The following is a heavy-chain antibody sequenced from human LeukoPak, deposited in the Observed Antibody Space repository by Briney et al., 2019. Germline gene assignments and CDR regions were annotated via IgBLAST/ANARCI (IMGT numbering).Heavy chain of an antibody. CDR3: GTTEHDSGDY. V-gene: IGHV4-59*12. CDR1: GGSISSYY. CDR2: IYYSGST. Sequence: PSETLSLTCTVSGGSISSYYWSWIRQPPGKGLEWIGYIYYSGSTNYSPSLKSRVTISVDKSKNQFSLTLSSVTAADTAVYFCGTTEHDSGDYWGQGTLVTVSS. J-gene: IGHJ4*02. D-gene: IGHD6-25*01.